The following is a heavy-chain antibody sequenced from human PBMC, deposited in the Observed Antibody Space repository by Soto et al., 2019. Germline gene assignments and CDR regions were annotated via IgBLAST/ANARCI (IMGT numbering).Heavy chain of an antibody. Sequence: GASVKVSCKASGGTFSSHAITWVRQAPGQGLEWMGGIVPLFGTPIYAQKFQGRVTIAADKSTNTAYMELSLLRSEDTAVYYCARDYYDTTGHAKYYYYGMDVWGQGATVTVSS. J-gene: IGHJ6*02. CDR2: IVPLFGTP. D-gene: IGHD3-22*01. CDR3: ARDYYDTTGHAKYYYYGMDV. V-gene: IGHV1-69*06. CDR1: GGTFSSHA.